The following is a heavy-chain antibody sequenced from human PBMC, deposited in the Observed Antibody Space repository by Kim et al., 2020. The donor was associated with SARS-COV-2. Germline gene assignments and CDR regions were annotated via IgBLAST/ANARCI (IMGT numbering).Heavy chain of an antibody. CDR1: GYTFTGYY. J-gene: IGHJ6*02. D-gene: IGHD3-3*01. CDR3: AFRGDFWSGYPSYYYYYGMDV. Sequence: ASVKVSCKASGYTFTGYYMHWVRQAPGQGLEWMGWINPNSGGTNYAQKFQGRVTMTRDTSISTAYMELSRLRSDDTAVYYCAFRGDFWSGYPSYYYYYGMDVWGQGTTVTVSS. CDR2: INPNSGGT. V-gene: IGHV1-2*02.